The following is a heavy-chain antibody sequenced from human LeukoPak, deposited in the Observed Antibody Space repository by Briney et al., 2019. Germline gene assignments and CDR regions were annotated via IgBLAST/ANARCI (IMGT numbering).Heavy chain of an antibody. V-gene: IGHV3-30*02. Sequence: GGSLRLSCAASGFTFSSYGMHLVRQAPGKGLEWVAFIRYDGSNKYYADSVKGRFTISRDNSKNTLYLQMNSLRAEDTAVYYCAKEKSNDFWSVLTLLDYWGQGTLVTVSS. J-gene: IGHJ4*02. D-gene: IGHD3-3*01. CDR2: IRYDGSNK. CDR1: GFTFSSYG. CDR3: AKEKSNDFWSVLTLLDY.